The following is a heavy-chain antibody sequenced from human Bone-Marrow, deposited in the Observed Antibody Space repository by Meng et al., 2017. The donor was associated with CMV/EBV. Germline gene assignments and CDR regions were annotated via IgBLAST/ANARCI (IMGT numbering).Heavy chain of an antibody. V-gene: IGHV5-51*01. CDR3: ARSPYLVNSKVASSGWYPVY. CDR1: GYSFTSYW. J-gene: IGHJ4*02. Sequence: KVSCKGSGYSFTSYWIGWVRQMPGKGLEWMGIIYPGDSDTRYSPSFQGQVTISADKSISTAYLQWSSLKASDPAMYYCARSPYLVNSKVASSGWYPVYWGQGNLVTVSS. D-gene: IGHD6-19*01. CDR2: IYPGDSDT.